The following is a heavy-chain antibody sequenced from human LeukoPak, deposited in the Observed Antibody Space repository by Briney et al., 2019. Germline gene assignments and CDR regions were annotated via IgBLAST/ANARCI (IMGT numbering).Heavy chain of an antibody. V-gene: IGHV1-69*04. D-gene: IGHD3-22*01. J-gene: IGHJ4*02. CDR1: GGTFSSYA. CDR3: ATGYDSSGYASFTPHY. Sequence: ASVKVSCKASGGTFSSYAISWVRQAPGQGLEWMGRIIPILGIANYAQKFQGRVTITADKSTSTAYMELSSLRSEDTAVYYCATGYDSSGYASFTPHYWGQGTLVTVSS. CDR2: IIPILGIA.